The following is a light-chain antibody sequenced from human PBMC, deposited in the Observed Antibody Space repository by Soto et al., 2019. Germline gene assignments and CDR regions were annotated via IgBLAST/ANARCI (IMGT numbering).Light chain of an antibody. CDR2: SNN. V-gene: IGLV1-44*01. CDR1: SSNIGSNT. J-gene: IGLJ3*02. CDR3: AAWDDSLNGV. Sequence: QSVLTQPPSASGTPGQRVTISCSGSSSNIGSNTVNWYQQLPGTAPKLLIYSNNQRPSGVPDRFSGSKSGTSASLAISGLQSEDEADYYCAAWDDSLNGVVGGGTKLTVL.